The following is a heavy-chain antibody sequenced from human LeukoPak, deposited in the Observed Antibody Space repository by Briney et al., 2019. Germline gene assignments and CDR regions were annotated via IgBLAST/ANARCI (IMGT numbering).Heavy chain of an antibody. CDR2: ISAYNGNT. Sequence: ASVKVSCKASGYTFTSYGISWVRQAPGQGLEWMGWISAYNGNTNYAQKLQGRVTMTTDTSTSTAYMELRSLRSDDTAVYYCARDYDFWSGYYTSGMGVWGQGTTVTVSS. CDR3: ARDYDFWSGYYTSGMGV. CDR1: GYTFTSYG. V-gene: IGHV1-18*01. J-gene: IGHJ6*02. D-gene: IGHD3-3*01.